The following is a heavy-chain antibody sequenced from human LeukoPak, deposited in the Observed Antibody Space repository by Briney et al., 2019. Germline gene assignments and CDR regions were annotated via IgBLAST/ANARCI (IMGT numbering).Heavy chain of an antibody. CDR2: INHSGST. Sequence: SETQSLTCAVYGGSFSGYYWSWIRQPPGKGLEWIGEINHSGSTNYNPSLKSRVTISVDTSKNQFSLKLSSVTAADTAVYYCARGVLVLNFDYWGQGTLVTVSS. D-gene: IGHD6-13*01. CDR3: ARGVLVLNFDY. J-gene: IGHJ4*02. CDR1: GGSFSGYY. V-gene: IGHV4-34*01.